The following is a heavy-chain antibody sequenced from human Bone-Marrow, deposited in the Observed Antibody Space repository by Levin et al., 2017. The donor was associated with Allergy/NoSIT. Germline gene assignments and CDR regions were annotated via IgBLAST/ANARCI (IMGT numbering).Heavy chain of an antibody. V-gene: IGHV4-31*03. CDR1: GGSISSSADY. CDR2: IYHSGNI. J-gene: IGHJ3*02. D-gene: IGHD2-2*01. CDR3: ARDRGGSSTGIFDI. Sequence: PSETLSLTCSVSGGSISSSADYWSWIRQHPGKGLEWIGSIYHSGNIYYNPSLESRLTMSIDTSKNQFSLKMTSVTATDTAVYYCARDRGGSSTGIFDIWGQGTMLTVSS.